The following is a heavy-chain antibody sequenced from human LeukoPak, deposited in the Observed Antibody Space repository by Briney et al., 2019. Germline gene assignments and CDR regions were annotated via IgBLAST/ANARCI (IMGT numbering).Heavy chain of an antibody. Sequence: PGGSLRLSCAASGFTFSSYGMHWVRQAPGKGLEWVAVIWYDGSNKYYADSVRGRFTISRDNSKNTLYLQMNSLRAEDTAVYYCARDEGIVGASIISWGQGTLVTVSS. CDR2: IWYDGSNK. D-gene: IGHD1-26*01. CDR1: GFTFSSYG. V-gene: IGHV3-33*01. CDR3: ARDEGIVGASIIS. J-gene: IGHJ4*02.